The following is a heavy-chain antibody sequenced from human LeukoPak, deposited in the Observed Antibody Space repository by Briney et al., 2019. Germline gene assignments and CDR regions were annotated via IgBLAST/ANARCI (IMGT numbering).Heavy chain of an antibody. CDR3: AKGASRYLLRYFDKNDYYYYGMDV. J-gene: IGHJ6*02. CDR2: ISGSGGST. V-gene: IGHV3-23*01. Sequence: GGSLRLSCAASGFTFSSYAMSWVRQAPGKGLEWVSAISGSGGSTYYADSVKGRFTISRDNSKNTLYLQMNSLRAEDTAVYCCAKGASRYLLRYFDKNDYYYYGMDVWGQGTTVTVSS. CDR1: GFTFSSYA. D-gene: IGHD3-9*01.